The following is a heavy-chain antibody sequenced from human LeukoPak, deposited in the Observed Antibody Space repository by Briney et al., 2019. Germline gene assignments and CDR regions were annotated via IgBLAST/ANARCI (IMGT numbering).Heavy chain of an antibody. D-gene: IGHD6-19*01. J-gene: IGHJ4*02. V-gene: IGHV4-59*01. CDR2: IYYSGST. Sequence: SETLSLTCTVSGGSISSYYWSWIRQPPGKGLEWIGYIYYSGSTNYNPSLKCRVTISVDTSKNQFSLKLSSVTAADTAVYYCARGVGRYAGVDYWGQGTLVTVSS. CDR3: ARGVGRYAGVDY. CDR1: GGSISSYY.